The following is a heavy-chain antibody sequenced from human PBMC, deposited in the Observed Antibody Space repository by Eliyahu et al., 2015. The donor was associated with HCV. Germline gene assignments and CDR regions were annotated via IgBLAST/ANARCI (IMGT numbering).Heavy chain of an antibody. V-gene: IGHV4-59*01. D-gene: IGHD3-3*01. Sequence: QVQLQESGPGLVKPSETLSLTCTVSGGSISSYXWSWIRQPPGKGLEWIGYIYYSGSTNYNPSLKSRVTISVDTSKNQFSLKLSSVTAADTAVYYCASAQGRGYDFWSGYYMGEYYGMDVWGQGTTVTVSS. CDR3: ASAQGRGYDFWSGYYMGEYYGMDV. CDR2: IYYSGST. CDR1: GGSISSYX. J-gene: IGHJ6*02.